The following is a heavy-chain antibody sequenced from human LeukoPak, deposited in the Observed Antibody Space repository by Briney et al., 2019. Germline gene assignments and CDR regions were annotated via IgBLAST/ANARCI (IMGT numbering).Heavy chain of an antibody. D-gene: IGHD2-15*01. V-gene: IGHV3-64D*06. CDR2: ISSNGGIT. CDR1: EFTFSSYP. CDR3: AMLTPSSYYFDY. Sequence: GGSLRLSCSASEFTFSSYPMHWVRQAQGKGLEYVSYISSNGGITYYADSVKGRFTISRDNSKSMVYLQMSSLRTEDTAVYYCAMLTPSSYYFDYWGQGTLVTVSS. J-gene: IGHJ4*02.